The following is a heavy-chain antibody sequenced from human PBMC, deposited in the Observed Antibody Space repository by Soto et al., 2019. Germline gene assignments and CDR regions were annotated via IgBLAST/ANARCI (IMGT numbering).Heavy chain of an antibody. V-gene: IGHV4-59*08. CDR3: ARHHAP. CDR2: IYYSGST. CDR1: GGSISSYY. Sequence: QVQLQESGPGLVKPSETLSLTCTVSGGSISSYYWSWIRQPPGKGLEWIGYIYYSGSTNYNPSLKSGVTISEDAPKNHSTPELGFVTAADPAVYSGARHHAPWGPGPLGTFS. J-gene: IGHJ5*02.